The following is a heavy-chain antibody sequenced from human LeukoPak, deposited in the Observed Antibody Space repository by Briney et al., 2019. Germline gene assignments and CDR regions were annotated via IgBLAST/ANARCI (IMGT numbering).Heavy chain of an antibody. J-gene: IGHJ4*02. V-gene: IGHV1-46*01. CDR2: INPSGGST. CDR1: GYTFTSYY. Sequence: ASVKVSCKASGYTFTSYYMHWVRQAPGQGLEWMGIINPSGGSTSYAQKFQGRVTMTRDTSISTASMELSWLRSDDTAVYYCARVGSSGWYVHPTLDYWGQGTLVTVSS. CDR3: ARVGSSGWYVHPTLDY. D-gene: IGHD6-19*01.